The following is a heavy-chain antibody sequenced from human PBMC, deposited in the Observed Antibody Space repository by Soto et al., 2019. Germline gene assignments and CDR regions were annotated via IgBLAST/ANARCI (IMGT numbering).Heavy chain of an antibody. CDR2: INHSGST. CDR3: ARGERQQQRDY. V-gene: IGHV4-4*02. CDR1: GDSISSSKW. Sequence: QVQLQESGPGLVKPSGTLSLTCAVSGDSISSSKWWSWVRQPPGKGPEWIGEINHSGSTNYNPSLKSRVIISVDKSKNQCSLKLSSVSDADTAVYYCARGERQQQRDYWGQGTLVTVSS. D-gene: IGHD6-13*01. J-gene: IGHJ4*02.